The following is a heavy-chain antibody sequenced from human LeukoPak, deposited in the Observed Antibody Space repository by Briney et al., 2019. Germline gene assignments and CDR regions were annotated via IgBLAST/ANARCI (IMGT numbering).Heavy chain of an antibody. CDR2: IRYDGNIK. Sequence: GGSLRLSCGASGFTFSNYGMLWVRQSPGKGLEWVAFIRYDGNIKLYADSMKGRFTISRDNSKNTLYLHINSLRAEDTALYYCVKDNPLDYWGQGTLAIVSS. CDR1: GFTFSNYG. J-gene: IGHJ4*02. V-gene: IGHV3-30*02. CDR3: VKDNPLDY.